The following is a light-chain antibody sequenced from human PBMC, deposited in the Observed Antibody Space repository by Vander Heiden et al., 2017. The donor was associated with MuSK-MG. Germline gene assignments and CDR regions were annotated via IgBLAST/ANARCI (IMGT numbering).Light chain of an antibody. Sequence: EIVLTQSPGTLSLSPGERATLSCRASQSVSSSYLAWYQQKPGQAPRLLIYGASSRATGIPDRFTGSGSGTDFTLTISRLEPEDFAVYYCQQYGSSWLTFGGGNKVEIK. CDR1: QSVSSSY. V-gene: IGKV3-20*01. J-gene: IGKJ4*01. CDR2: GAS. CDR3: QQYGSSWLT.